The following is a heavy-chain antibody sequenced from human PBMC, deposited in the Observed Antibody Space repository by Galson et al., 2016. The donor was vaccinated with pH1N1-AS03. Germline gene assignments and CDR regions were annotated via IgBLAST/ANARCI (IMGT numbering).Heavy chain of an antibody. V-gene: IGHV3-9*01. CDR1: GFTFDDYA. CDR2: ISWNSGTI. CDR3: AKSPGYCSAGSCSDQGYFDY. J-gene: IGHJ4*02. D-gene: IGHD2-15*01. Sequence: SLRLSCAGSGFTFDDYAMHWVRQAPGKGLEWVSGISWNSGTIGYTDSVKGRFTISRDNAKNSLYLQMNSLRAEDTALYYCAKSPGYCSAGSCSDQGYFDYCDQGSL.